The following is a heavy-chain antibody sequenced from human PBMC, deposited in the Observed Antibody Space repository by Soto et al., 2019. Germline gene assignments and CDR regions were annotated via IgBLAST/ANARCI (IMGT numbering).Heavy chain of an antibody. CDR3: ARDKFIGSYYIRWVTYIFDS. Sequence: EVQLVESGGGLVQPGGSLRLSCAASGFTFTDYWMSWVRQAPGKGLEWVANIRQDESEKNYVDSVKGRFTISRDNAKNSLYLQMNSLRDEDTAVYYCARDKFIGSYYIRWVTYIFDSWGQGTQVTVSS. V-gene: IGHV3-7*03. J-gene: IGHJ4*02. CDR2: IRQDESEK. D-gene: IGHD1-26*01. CDR1: GFTFTDYW.